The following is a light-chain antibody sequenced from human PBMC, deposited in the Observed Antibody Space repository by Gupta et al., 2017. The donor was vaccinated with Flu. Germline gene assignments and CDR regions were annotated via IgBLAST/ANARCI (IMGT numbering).Light chain of an antibody. CDR2: AAS. CDR1: QGIRND. CDR3: LGHSSYPRT. J-gene: IGKJ1*01. Sequence: DIQMTQSPSSLSASVGDRVTITCRASQGIRNDLGWYQQKPGKAPKRLIYAASSFQSAVPSRFSGSGSGSELTLTILRPQPEDFANYYCLGHSSYPRTFGQGTKVEIK. V-gene: IGKV1-17*01.